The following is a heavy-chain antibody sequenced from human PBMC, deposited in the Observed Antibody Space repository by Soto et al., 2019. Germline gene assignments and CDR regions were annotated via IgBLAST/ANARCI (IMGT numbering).Heavy chain of an antibody. V-gene: IGHV3-23*01. CDR2: ISGRGDST. D-gene: IGHD1-1*01. Sequence: PGGSMRLSCAGSGFIFGHYAITWVRQAPGKGLEWISAISGRGDSTYYADAVKGRFTISRDNSNNTLYLQMNSLRFDDTAVYYCAKALDGIDDYFYAMGVLGQGTTVTVSS. J-gene: IGHJ6*02. CDR1: GFIFGHYA. CDR3: AKALDGIDDYFYAMGV.